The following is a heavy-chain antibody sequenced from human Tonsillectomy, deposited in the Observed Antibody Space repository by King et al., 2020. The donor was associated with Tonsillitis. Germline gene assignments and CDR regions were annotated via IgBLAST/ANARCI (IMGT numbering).Heavy chain of an antibody. CDR1: GGSFSGYS. Sequence: VQLQQWGAGLLKPSETLSLTCAVYGGSFSGYSWNWIRQPPGKGLEWIGEINHSGNTNYTPSLKSRLTISVDTSKNQFSLKLSSVTAADTAVYYCARGFEVGVTGTLGWGFDYWGQGTLVTVSS. CDR2: INHSGNT. V-gene: IGHV4-34*01. D-gene: IGHD1-26*01. CDR3: ARGFEVGVTGTLGWGFDY. J-gene: IGHJ4*02.